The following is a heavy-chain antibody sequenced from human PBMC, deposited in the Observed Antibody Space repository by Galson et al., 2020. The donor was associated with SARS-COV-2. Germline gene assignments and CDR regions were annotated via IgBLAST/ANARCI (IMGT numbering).Heavy chain of an antibody. CDR2: IISLFGTT. CDR1: GDTGSNYA. CDR3: ARGGGYGDSWFAP. J-gene: IGHJ5*02. Sequence: SVKVSCKAVGDTGSNYAISWVRQPPGQGLEWMGGIISLFGTTDYAQKFQNRITITLDESTRTAYMELSSLTSEDTAEYYCARGGGYGDSWFAPWGQGTLVTVSS. V-gene: IGHV1-69*13. D-gene: IGHD5-12*01.